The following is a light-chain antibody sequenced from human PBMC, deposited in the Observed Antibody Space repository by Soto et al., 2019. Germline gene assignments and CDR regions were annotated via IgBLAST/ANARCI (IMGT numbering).Light chain of an antibody. CDR3: QQCGSSST. J-gene: IGKJ5*01. CDR2: GAS. Sequence: SPGILSLSPGERATLSCRASQTFSNTFLSWFQQIPGQAPRLLIYGASMRATGIPDRFSGSGSGTDFTLTISRLEPEDFAVYYCQQCGSSSTFGQGTRLEIK. V-gene: IGKV3-20*01. CDR1: QTFSNTF.